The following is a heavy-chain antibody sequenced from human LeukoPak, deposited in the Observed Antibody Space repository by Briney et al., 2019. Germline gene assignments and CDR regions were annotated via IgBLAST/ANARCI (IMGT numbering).Heavy chain of an antibody. CDR3: ARDGYNAHYYYMDV. CDR2: IYHSGST. V-gene: IGHV4-38-2*02. Sequence: SDTLSLTCTVSGYSISSGNYWGWIRQPPGKGLEWIGSIYHSGSTYYNPSLKSRVTISVDTSKNQFSLKLTSVTAADTAVYYCARDGYNAHYYYMDVWGKGTTVTISS. D-gene: IGHD5-24*01. J-gene: IGHJ6*03. CDR1: GYSISSGNY.